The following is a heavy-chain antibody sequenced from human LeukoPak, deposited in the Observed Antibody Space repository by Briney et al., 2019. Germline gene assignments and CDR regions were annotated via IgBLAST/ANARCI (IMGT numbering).Heavy chain of an antibody. J-gene: IGHJ4*02. D-gene: IGHD3-9*01. V-gene: IGHV4-59*01. CDR2: IYYSGST. Sequence: SETLSLTYTVSGGSISSYYWSWIRQPPGKGLEWIGYIYYSGSTNYNPSLKSRVTISVDTSKNQFSLKLSSVTAADTAVYYCARALTYYDILTGYYPLGGFDYWGQGTLVTVSS. CDR1: GGSISSYY. CDR3: ARALTYYDILTGYYPLGGFDY.